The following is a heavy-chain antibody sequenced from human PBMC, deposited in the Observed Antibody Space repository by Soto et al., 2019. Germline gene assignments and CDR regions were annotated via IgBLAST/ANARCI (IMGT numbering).Heavy chain of an antibody. CDR2: INGYNGNT. J-gene: IGHJ6*02. D-gene: IGHD6-13*01. CDR1: GYTFTSYG. V-gene: IGHV1-18*01. Sequence: HVQVLQSGAEVKKPGASVKVSCKASGYTFTSYGISWVRQAPGQGLEWMGWINGYNGNTNYAQKFQGRATMTTDTPTSTAYMELRSLRSDDTAVYYCAKVSNSWYHYYGMDVWGQGTTVTVSS. CDR3: AKVSNSWYHYYGMDV.